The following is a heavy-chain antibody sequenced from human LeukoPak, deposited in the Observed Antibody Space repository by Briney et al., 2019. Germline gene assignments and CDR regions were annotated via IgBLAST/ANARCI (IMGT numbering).Heavy chain of an antibody. CDR1: GGSISSGGYS. Sequence: PSQTLSLTCAVSGGSISSGGYSWSWMRQPPGKGLEWIGEINHSGSTNYNPSLKSRVTISVDTSKNQFSLTLRSVTAADTAVYFCEETGFDSSGYSLVDNWGQGTLVTVSS. D-gene: IGHD3-22*01. CDR3: EETGFDSSGYSLVDN. V-gene: IGHV4-30-2*01. J-gene: IGHJ4*02. CDR2: INHSGST.